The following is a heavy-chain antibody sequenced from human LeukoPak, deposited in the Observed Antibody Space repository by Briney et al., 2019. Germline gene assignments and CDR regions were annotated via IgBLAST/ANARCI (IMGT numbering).Heavy chain of an antibody. CDR1: GGSFSGYY. CDR2: INHSGST. CDR3: ERHRDIVAATGAFDY. V-gene: IGHV4-34*01. J-gene: IGHJ4*02. Sequence: PSETLSLTCAVYGGSFSGYYWSWIRQPPGKGLEWIGEINHSGSTNYNPSLKSRVTISVDTSKNQFSLKLSSVTAADTAVYYCERHRDIVAATGAFDYWGQGILVTVSS. D-gene: IGHD5-12*01.